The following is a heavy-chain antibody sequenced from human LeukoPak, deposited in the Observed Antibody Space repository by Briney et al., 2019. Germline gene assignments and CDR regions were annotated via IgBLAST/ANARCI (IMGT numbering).Heavy chain of an antibody. Sequence: SEILSLTCAVYGGSFSGYYGSWIRQPPGKGLEWIGEINHSGSTNYNPSLKSRVTISVDTSKNQFSLKLSSVTAADTAVYYCARLSLRGVIITTTDAFDIWGQGTMVTVSS. CDR2: INHSGST. D-gene: IGHD3-10*01. V-gene: IGHV4-34*01. CDR3: ARLSLRGVIITTTDAFDI. J-gene: IGHJ3*02. CDR1: GGSFSGYY.